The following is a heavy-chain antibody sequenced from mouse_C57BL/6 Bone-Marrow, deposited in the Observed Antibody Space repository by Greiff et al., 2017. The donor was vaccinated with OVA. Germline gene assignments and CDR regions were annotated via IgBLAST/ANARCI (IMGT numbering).Heavy chain of an antibody. CDR2: IYPRSGNT. CDR3: ARGGYSYFDY. J-gene: IGHJ2*01. CDR1: GYTFTSYG. Sequence: VKLMESGAELARPGASVKLSCKASGYTFTSYGISWVKQRTGQGLEWIGEIYPRSGNTYYNEKFKGKATLTADKSTSTAYMELRSLTSEDSAVYFCARGGYSYFDYWGQGTTLTVSS. V-gene: IGHV1-81*01.